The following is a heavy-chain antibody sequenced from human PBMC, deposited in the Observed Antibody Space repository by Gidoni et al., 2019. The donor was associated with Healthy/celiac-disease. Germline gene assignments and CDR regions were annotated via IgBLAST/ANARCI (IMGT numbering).Heavy chain of an antibody. CDR2: ISSSSSYI. CDR1: GFTFGSSS. J-gene: IGHJ6*02. Sequence: ELQLVESGGGLVQPGGSLRLSCAASGFTFGSSSRNWVRQAPGQGLEWVSSISSSSSYIYYADSVKGRFTISRDNAKNSPYLQMNSLRAEDTAVDYCARENPPYYYYGMDVWGQGTTVTVSS. V-gene: IGHV3-21*01. CDR3: ARENPPYYYYGMDV.